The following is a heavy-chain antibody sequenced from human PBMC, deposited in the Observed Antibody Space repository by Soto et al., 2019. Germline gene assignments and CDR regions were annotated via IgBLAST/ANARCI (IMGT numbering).Heavy chain of an antibody. V-gene: IGHV1-2*02. CDR1: GYTFTDYH. CDR2: INANNGGA. CDR3: AREGGSETLQPSYNWFDT. D-gene: IGHD6-25*01. Sequence: ASVKVSCKASGYTFTDYHIHWVRQAPGQGLEFMGWINANNGGAGSAQQFQGRVTVTRDASITTVYMELSNLRSDDTAVYYCAREGGSETLQPSYNWFDTWGQGTLVTVSS. J-gene: IGHJ5*02.